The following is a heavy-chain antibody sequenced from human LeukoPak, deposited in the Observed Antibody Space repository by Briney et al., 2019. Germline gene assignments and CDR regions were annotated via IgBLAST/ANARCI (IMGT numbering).Heavy chain of an antibody. CDR3: AKERGSSGYYYVY. CDR1: GFTFSSYG. V-gene: IGHV3-30*18. D-gene: IGHD3-22*01. J-gene: IGHJ4*02. Sequence: GGSLRLSCAASGFTFSSYGMHWVRQAPGKGLEWVAVISYDGSNKYYADSVKGRFTISRDNSKNTLYLQMNSLRAEDTAVYYCAKERGSSGYYYVYWGQGTLVTVSS. CDR2: ISYDGSNK.